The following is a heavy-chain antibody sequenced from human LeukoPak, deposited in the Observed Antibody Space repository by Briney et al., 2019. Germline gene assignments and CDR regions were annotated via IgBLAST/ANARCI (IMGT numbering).Heavy chain of an antibody. CDR1: GGSFSGYY. D-gene: IGHD5-18*01. CDR3: ARGAGIQLWPDPYYYYYGMDV. CDR2: INHSGST. Sequence: SETLSLTCAVYGGSFSGYYWSWIRQPPGKGLEWIGEINHSGSTNYNPSLKSRVTISVDTSKNQFSLKLSSVTAADTAVYYCARGAGIQLWPDPYYYYYGMDVWGQGTTVTVSS. J-gene: IGHJ6*02. V-gene: IGHV4-34*01.